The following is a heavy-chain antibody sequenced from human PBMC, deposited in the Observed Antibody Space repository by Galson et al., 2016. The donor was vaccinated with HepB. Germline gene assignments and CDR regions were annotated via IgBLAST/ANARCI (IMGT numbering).Heavy chain of an antibody. V-gene: IGHV1-2*02. D-gene: IGHD5/OR15-5a*01. CDR1: GFTLTDYY. CDR2: INPNSGGT. CDR3: ATARRLRAAISHFDS. Sequence: SVKVSCKASGFTLTDYYIHWVRQAPGQGLEWMGWINPNSGGTKYAQKFHGRVTMTGDTSLTTVYMEATSLRSDDTAVYYCATARRLRAAISHFDSWGQGTLVTVSS. J-gene: IGHJ4*02.